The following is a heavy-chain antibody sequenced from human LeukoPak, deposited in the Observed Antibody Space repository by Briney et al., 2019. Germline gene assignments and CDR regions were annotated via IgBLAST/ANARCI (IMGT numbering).Heavy chain of an antibody. CDR1: GFTFDDYA. V-gene: IGHV3-9*01. CDR2: ISWNSGSI. CDR3: AKGAGSNWYYFDY. D-gene: IGHD6-13*01. Sequence: GGSLRLSCAASGFTFDDYATHWVRQAPGKGLEWVAGISWNSGSIGHADSVQGRFTISRDTARDSLYLQMNILRAEDTAFYYCAKGAGSNWYYFDYWGQGTLVTVSS. J-gene: IGHJ4*02.